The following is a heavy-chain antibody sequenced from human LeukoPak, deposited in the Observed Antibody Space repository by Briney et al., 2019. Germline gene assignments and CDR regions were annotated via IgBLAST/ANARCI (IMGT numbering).Heavy chain of an antibody. J-gene: IGHJ4*02. CDR3: ARLATAGYLNY. CDR1: GGSISSYY. V-gene: IGHV4-59*08. Sequence: TSETLSLTCTVSGGSISSYYWSWIRQPPGKGLEWIGYISHSGSTNCNPSLKSRVTISVDTSKKQFSLRVNSVTAADTAVYYCARLATAGYLNYWGQGTLVAVSS. CDR2: ISHSGST. D-gene: IGHD6-19*01.